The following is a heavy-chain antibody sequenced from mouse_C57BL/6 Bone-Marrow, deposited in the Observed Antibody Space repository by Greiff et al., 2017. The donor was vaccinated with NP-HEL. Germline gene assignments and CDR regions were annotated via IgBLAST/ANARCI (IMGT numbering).Heavy chain of an antibody. V-gene: IGHV5-4*01. J-gene: IGHJ3*01. CDR2: ISDGGSYT. Sequence: EVHLVESGGGLVKPGGSLKLSCAASGFTFSSYAMSWVRQTPEKRLEWVATISDGGSYTYYPDNVKGRFTISRDNAKNNLYLQMSHLKSEDTAMYYCALLRGCAYWGQGTLVTVSA. CDR1: GFTFSSYA. D-gene: IGHD1-1*01. CDR3: ALLRGCAY.